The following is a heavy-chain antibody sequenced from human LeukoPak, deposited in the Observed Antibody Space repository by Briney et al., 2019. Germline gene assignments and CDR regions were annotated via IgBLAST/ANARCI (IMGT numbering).Heavy chain of an antibody. V-gene: IGHV4-59*01. CDR1: GGSISRYY. Sequence: SETLSLTCTVSGGSISRYYWSWIRQPPGKGLEWIGYIYYSGSTNYNPSLKSRVTISVDTSKNQFSLKLSSVTAADTAVYYCARDPGYYDSSGYYMYYFDYWGQGTLVTVSS. D-gene: IGHD3-22*01. CDR3: ARDPGYYDSSGYYMYYFDY. CDR2: IYYSGST. J-gene: IGHJ4*02.